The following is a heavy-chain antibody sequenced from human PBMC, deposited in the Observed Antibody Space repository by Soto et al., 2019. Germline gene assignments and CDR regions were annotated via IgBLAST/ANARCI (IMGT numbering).Heavy chain of an antibody. J-gene: IGHJ3*02. CDR3: AKVGRIAVAHDAFES. CDR2: ISGSGGST. Sequence: PGGSLRLSCAASGFTFSNYAMSWVRQAPGKGLEWVSGISGSGGSTYYADSVKGRFTISRDNSKNTLYLQMNSLRAEDTALYYCAKVGRIAVAHDAFESWGQGTMVTVSS. D-gene: IGHD6-19*01. V-gene: IGHV3-23*01. CDR1: GFTFSNYA.